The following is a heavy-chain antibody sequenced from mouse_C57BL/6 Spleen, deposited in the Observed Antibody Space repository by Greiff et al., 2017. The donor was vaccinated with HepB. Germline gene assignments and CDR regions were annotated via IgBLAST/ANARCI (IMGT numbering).Heavy chain of an antibody. V-gene: IGHV1-18*01. CDR2: INPNNGGT. D-gene: IGHD2-4*01. CDR3: ARRLPRLYFDY. Sequence: EVMLVESGPELVKPGASVKIPCKASGYTFTDYNMDWVKQSHGKSLEWIGDINPNNGGTIYNQKFKGKATLTVDKSSSTAYMELRSLTSEDTAVYYCARRLPRLYFDYWGQGTTLTVSS. J-gene: IGHJ2*01. CDR1: GYTFTDYN.